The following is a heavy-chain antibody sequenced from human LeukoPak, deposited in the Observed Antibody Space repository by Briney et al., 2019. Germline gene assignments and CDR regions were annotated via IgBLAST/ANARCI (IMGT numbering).Heavy chain of an antibody. CDR3: ATLPFYGSGSCYTLPFDY. CDR1: GYTLTELS. Sequence: GASVKVSCKVSGYTLTELSMHWVRQAPGKGLEWMGGFDPEDGETIYAQKFQGRVTMTEDTSTDTAYMELSSLRSEDTAVYYCATLPFYGSGSCYTLPFDYWGQGTLVTVSS. V-gene: IGHV1-24*01. CDR2: FDPEDGET. D-gene: IGHD3-10*01. J-gene: IGHJ4*02.